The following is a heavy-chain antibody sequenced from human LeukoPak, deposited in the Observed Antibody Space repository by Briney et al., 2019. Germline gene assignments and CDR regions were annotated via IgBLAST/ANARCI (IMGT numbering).Heavy chain of an antibody. CDR3: ARHICDAGSCYSFDY. D-gene: IGHD2-15*01. Sequence: SETLSLTCAVYGGSFSGYYWSWIRQPPGKGLEWIGTIYYSGNTYYNPSPKSRVTISVDTSKNQFSLRLSSVTAADTAVYYCARHICDAGSCYSFDYWGQGTLVTVSS. J-gene: IGHJ4*02. CDR2: IYYSGNT. CDR1: GGSFSGYY. V-gene: IGHV4-34*01.